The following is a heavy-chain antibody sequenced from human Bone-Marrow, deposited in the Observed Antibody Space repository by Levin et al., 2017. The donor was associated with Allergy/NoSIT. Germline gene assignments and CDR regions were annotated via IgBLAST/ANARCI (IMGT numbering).Heavy chain of an antibody. D-gene: IGHD2-15*01. Sequence: GGSLRLSCVASGFTFSDYWMSWVRQTPGKGLEWVANIKEDGTVKYYVDSVKGRFIISRDNVKNSLFLQMNSLTVEDTAVYYCARGGYCRGSTGYSLYSWGQGTLVPVSS. J-gene: IGHJ4*02. CDR1: GFTFSDYW. CDR2: IKEDGTVK. CDR3: ARGGYCRGSTGYSLYS. V-gene: IGHV3-7*04.